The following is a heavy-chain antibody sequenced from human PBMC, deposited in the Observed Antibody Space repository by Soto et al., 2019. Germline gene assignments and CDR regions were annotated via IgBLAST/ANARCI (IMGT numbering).Heavy chain of an antibody. V-gene: IGHV4-4*02. J-gene: IGHJ4*02. CDR2: IYHSGST. CDR1: GGSISSSNW. D-gene: IGHD6-13*01. Sequence: SETLSLTCAVSGGSISSSNWWSWVRQPPGKGLEWIGEIYHSGSTNYSPSLKSRVTISVDKSKNQFSLKLSSVTAADTAVYYCARALYSSSWVPDDWGQGTLVTVSS. CDR3: ARALYSSSWVPDD.